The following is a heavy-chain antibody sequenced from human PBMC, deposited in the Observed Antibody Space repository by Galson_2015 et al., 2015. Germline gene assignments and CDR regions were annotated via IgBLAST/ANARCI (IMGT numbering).Heavy chain of an antibody. Sequence: SLRLSCADSGVAFSSYTLYWFRQAPGKGLEWIALISYDESQTYYADSVKGRFTISEDNSESTLYLQMNSLRVDDTAVYHCARDFAPAYFFHYMEVWGRGTTVVVSS. CDR2: ISYDESQT. CDR3: ARDFAPAYFFHYMEV. V-gene: IGHV3-30*01. J-gene: IGHJ6*03. CDR1: GVAFSSYT. D-gene: IGHD2-2*01.